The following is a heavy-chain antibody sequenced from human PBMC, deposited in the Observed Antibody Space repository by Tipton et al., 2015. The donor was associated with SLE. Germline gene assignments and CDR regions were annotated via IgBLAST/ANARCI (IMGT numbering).Heavy chain of an antibody. V-gene: IGHV3-9*01. J-gene: IGHJ6*02. Sequence: SLRLSCAASGFTFSSYAMHWVRQAPGKGLEWVSGISWQSENLDYADSVKGRFTISRDNAKKSLYLQMNSLRAEDTAVYYCASQQLPYYYGMDVWGQGTTVTVSS. CDR1: GFTFSSYA. CDR2: ISWQSENL. D-gene: IGHD6-13*01. CDR3: ASQQLPYYYGMDV.